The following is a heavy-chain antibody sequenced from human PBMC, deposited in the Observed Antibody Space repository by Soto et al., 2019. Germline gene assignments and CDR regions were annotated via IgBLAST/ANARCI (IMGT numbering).Heavy chain of an antibody. V-gene: IGHV3-23*01. Sequence: PGGSLRLSCAASGFTFSSYAMSWVRQAPGKGLEWVSAISGSGGSTYYADSVKGRFTISRDNSKNTLYLQMNSLRAEDTAVYYCAKEARITMIVVVKELDYWGQGTLVTVSS. D-gene: IGHD3-22*01. CDR1: GFTFSSYA. J-gene: IGHJ4*02. CDR2: ISGSGGST. CDR3: AKEARITMIVVVKELDY.